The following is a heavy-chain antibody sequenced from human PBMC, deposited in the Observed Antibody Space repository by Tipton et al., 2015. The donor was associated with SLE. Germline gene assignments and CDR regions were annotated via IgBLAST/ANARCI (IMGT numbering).Heavy chain of an antibody. D-gene: IGHD4-17*01. CDR3: AILRGLDY. CDR1: GGSISSHY. V-gene: IGHV4-59*11. CDR2: IYYSGST. J-gene: IGHJ4*02. Sequence: TLSLTCAVSGGSISSHYWSWIRKPPGKGLEWIGYIYYSGSTNYNPSLKSRVTISVDTSKNQFSLKLSSVTAADTAVYYCAILRGLDYWGQGTLVTVSS.